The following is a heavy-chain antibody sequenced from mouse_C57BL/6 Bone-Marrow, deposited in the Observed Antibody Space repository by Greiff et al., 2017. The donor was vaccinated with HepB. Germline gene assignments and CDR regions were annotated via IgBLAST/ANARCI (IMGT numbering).Heavy chain of an antibody. CDR1: GYSFTGYF. Sequence: DVKLQESGPELVKPGDSVKISCKASGYSFTGYFMNWVMQSHGKSLEWIGRINPYNGDTFYNQKFKGKATLTVDKSSSTAHMELRSLTSEDSAVYYCARSRGNPFDYWGQGTTLTVSS. D-gene: IGHD2-1*01. CDR3: ARSRGNPFDY. V-gene: IGHV1-20*01. J-gene: IGHJ2*01. CDR2: INPYNGDT.